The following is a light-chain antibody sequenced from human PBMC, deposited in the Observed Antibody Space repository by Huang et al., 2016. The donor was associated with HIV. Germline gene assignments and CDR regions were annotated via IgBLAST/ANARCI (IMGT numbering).Light chain of an antibody. V-gene: IGKV3D-20*01. CDR2: DAS. J-gene: IGKJ4*01. CDR3: QQYGSSPLT. CDR1: PRLSSSY. Sequence: ELVLTQSPATLSLSPGERATLSCGASPRLSSSYLAWYQQKPGLAPRLLIYDASNRATGIPDRFSGSGSGTDFTLTISRLEPEDFAVYYCQQYGSSPLTFGGGTKVEIK.